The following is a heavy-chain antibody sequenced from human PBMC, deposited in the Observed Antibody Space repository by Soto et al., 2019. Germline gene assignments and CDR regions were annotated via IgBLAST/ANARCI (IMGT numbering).Heavy chain of an antibody. V-gene: IGHV3-21*01. D-gene: IGHD7-27*01. CDR1: GFTFSSYS. CDR3: ARDLNWGGDLYYYYGMDV. Sequence: EVQLVESGGGLVKPGGSLRLSCAASGFTFSSYSMNWVRQAPGKGLEWVSSISSSSSYIYYADSVKGRFTISRDNAKNSLYLQMNSLRAEDTAVYYCARDLNWGGDLYYYYGMDVWGQGTTVTVSS. J-gene: IGHJ6*02. CDR2: ISSSSSYI.